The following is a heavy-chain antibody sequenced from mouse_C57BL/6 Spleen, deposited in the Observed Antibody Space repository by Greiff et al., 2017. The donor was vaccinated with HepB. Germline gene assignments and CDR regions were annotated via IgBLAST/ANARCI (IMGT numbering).Heavy chain of an antibody. V-gene: IGHV1-64*01. CDR3: ARNPFRDDGYYEGFAY. Sequence: VQLQQSGAELVKPGASVKLSCKASGYTFTSYWMHWVKQRPGQGLEWIGMIHPNSGSTNYNEKFKSKATLTVDKSSSTAYMQLSSLTSEDSAVYYCARNPFRDDGYYEGFAYWGQGTLVTVSA. J-gene: IGHJ3*01. CDR1: GYTFTSYW. CDR2: IHPNSGST. D-gene: IGHD2-3*01.